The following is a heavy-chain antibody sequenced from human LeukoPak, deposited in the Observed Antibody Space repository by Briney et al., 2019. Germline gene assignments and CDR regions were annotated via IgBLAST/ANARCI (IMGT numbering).Heavy chain of an antibody. Sequence: GGSLRLSCAASGFTFSSYGMHWVRQAPGKGLGWVAVIWYDGSNKYYADSVKGRFTISRDNSKNTLYLQMNSLRAEDTAVYYCARDRGGFNWFDPWGQGTLVTVSS. CDR1: GFTFSSYG. CDR3: ARDRGGFNWFDP. V-gene: IGHV3-33*01. D-gene: IGHD3-10*01. CDR2: IWYDGSNK. J-gene: IGHJ5*02.